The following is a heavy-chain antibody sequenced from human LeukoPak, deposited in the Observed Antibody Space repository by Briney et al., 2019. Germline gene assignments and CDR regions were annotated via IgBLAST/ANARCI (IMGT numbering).Heavy chain of an antibody. V-gene: IGHV3-7*01. CDR2: IKKDGSEK. CDR3: ARRYSGYEWAFDI. Sequence: PGGSLRLSCAASGFNFSTYWMTWVRQAPGKGLEWVANIKKDGSEKYYADSVQGRFTISRDNAKNSLSLQMNSLRAEDTALYYCARRYSGYEWAFDIWGQGTWSPSLQ. J-gene: IGHJ3*02. D-gene: IGHD5-12*01. CDR1: GFNFSTYW.